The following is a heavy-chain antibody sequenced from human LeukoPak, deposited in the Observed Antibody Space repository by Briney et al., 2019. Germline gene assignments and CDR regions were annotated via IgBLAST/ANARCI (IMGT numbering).Heavy chain of an antibody. Sequence: ASVKVSCKASGYTFTGYYMHWVRQAPGQGLEWMGWIYPNSGGTNYAQKFQGRVTMTRDTSISTAYMELSRLRSDDTAVYYCARDQGSGGAATFDYWGQGTLVTVSS. CDR2: IYPNSGGT. V-gene: IGHV1-2*02. CDR3: ARDQGSGGAATFDY. D-gene: IGHD2-15*01. CDR1: GYTFTGYY. J-gene: IGHJ4*02.